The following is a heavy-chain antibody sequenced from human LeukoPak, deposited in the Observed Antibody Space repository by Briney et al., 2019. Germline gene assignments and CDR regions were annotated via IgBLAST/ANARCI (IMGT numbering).Heavy chain of an antibody. Sequence: PGGSLRLSCAASGFTFSSYAMSWVRQAPGKGLEWLSYISSSGGTIYYADSVKGRFTISRDNAENSLYLQINSLGAEDTAVYYCARAPPNPLLTNWFDPWGRGTLVTVSS. J-gene: IGHJ5*02. CDR3: ARAPPNPLLTNWFDP. CDR1: GFTFSSYA. D-gene: IGHD2-8*01. CDR2: ISSSGGTI. V-gene: IGHV3-48*04.